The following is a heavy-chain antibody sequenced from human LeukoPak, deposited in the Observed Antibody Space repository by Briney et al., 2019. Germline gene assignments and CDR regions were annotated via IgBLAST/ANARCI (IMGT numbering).Heavy chain of an antibody. J-gene: IGHJ4*02. Sequence: GGSLRLSCAASGFTLSNFAMSWVRQAPEKGLEWVSLISRNGRNTHYADSVKGRFTISRDTSKNTLFLEMNSLSVEDTALYYCVNDYDSTDFYEAYWGQGTLVTVSS. CDR1: GFTLSNFA. D-gene: IGHD3-16*01. V-gene: IGHV3-23*01. CDR2: ISRNGRNT. CDR3: VNDYDSTDFYEAY.